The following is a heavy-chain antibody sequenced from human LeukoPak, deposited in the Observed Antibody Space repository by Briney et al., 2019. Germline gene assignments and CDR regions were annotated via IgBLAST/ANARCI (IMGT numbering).Heavy chain of an antibody. CDR3: ARSGSYGDYSGDYYYYYMDV. J-gene: IGHJ6*03. D-gene: IGHD4-17*01. CDR2: ISYDGSNK. V-gene: IGHV3-30*04. Sequence: GALRLSCAASGFTFSSYAMHWVRQAPGKGLEWVAVISYDGSNKYYADSVKGRFTISRDNSKNTLYLQMNSLRAEDTALYYCARSGSYGDYSGDYYYYYMDVWGKGTTVTVSS. CDR1: GFTFSSYA.